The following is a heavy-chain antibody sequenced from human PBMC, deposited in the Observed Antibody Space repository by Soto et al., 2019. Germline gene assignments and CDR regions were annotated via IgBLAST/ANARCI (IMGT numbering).Heavy chain of an antibody. Sequence: SETLSLTCAVYGGSFSGYYWSWIRQPPGKGLEWIGEINHSGSTNYNPSLKSRVTISVDTSKNQFSLKLSSVTAADTAVYYCARHEEEGPLDYWGQGTPVTVSS. CDR1: GGSFSGYY. V-gene: IGHV4-34*01. CDR3: ARHEEEGPLDY. J-gene: IGHJ4*02. CDR2: INHSGST.